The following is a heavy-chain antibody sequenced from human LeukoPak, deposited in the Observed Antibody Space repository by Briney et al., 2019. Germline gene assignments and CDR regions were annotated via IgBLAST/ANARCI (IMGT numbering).Heavy chain of an antibody. Sequence: GGSLRLSCAASGLTFRDFGMNWVRQIPGKGLEWISHINGGGDSTHYADSVKGRFTISRDNSQNTLFVQMNSLRVDDSATYCCVKGPYYESPALDSWGQGTLVTVSS. CDR2: INGGGDST. V-gene: IGHV3-23*01. CDR1: GLTFRDFG. D-gene: IGHD3-3*01. CDR3: VKGPYYESPALDS. J-gene: IGHJ4*02.